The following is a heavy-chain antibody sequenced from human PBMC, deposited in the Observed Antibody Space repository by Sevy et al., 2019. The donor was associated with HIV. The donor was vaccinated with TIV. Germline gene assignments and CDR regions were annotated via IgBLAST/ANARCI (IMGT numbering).Heavy chain of an antibody. CDR1: GYTFTSYA. V-gene: IGHV1-3*04. D-gene: IGHD3-16*01. J-gene: IGHJ3*02. Sequence: ASVKVSCKASGYTFTSYAIHWVRQAPGQRLEWMGWINTGNGHTKYLQKFQGRVTITRDTSATTAYMELRSLRSEDTAGYYCARGDYVGAFDIWGQGTMVTVSS. CDR2: INTGNGHT. CDR3: ARGDYVGAFDI.